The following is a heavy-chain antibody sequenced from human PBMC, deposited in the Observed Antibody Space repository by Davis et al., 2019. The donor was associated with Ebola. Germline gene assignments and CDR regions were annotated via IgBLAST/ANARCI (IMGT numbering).Heavy chain of an antibody. V-gene: IGHV3-49*04. D-gene: IGHD1-1*01. CDR1: GFTFSDYA. Sequence: GGSLRLSCRVSGFTFSDYAINWVRQAPGKGLEWVGFIRSKAYGGKPAYAASVKGRFTISRDDSKAIAYLRLDSLQTDDTAVYYCSRDLKERPPSYYNGMDVWGQGTTVTVS. CDR3: SRDLKERPPSYYNGMDV. CDR2: IRSKAYGGKP. J-gene: IGHJ6*02.